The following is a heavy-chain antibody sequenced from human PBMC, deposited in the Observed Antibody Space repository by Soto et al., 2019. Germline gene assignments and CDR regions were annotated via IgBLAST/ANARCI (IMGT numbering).Heavy chain of an antibody. Sequence: VKVSCKASGFTFTSSAVQWVRQARGQRLEWIGWIVVGSGNTNYAQKFQERVTITRDMSTSTAYMELSSLRSEDTAVYYCAADSSLRFLEWTPAPAYYYGMDVWGQGTTVTVSS. D-gene: IGHD3-3*01. CDR1: GFTFTSSA. CDR3: AADSSLRFLEWTPAPAYYYGMDV. V-gene: IGHV1-58*01. J-gene: IGHJ6*02. CDR2: IVVGSGNT.